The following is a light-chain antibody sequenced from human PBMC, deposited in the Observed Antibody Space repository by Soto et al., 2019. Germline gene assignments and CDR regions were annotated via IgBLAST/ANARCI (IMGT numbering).Light chain of an antibody. J-gene: IGKJ5*01. CDR2: DAS. CDR1: QGVSSY. Sequence: EIVLTQSASTRSWSPGERATLSCRASQGVSSYLAWYQQKPGQSPRLLIYDASNRATGIPARFSGSGHGTDFTLTISSLETEDFAVYYCQQRSNWPITFGQGTRLEIK. V-gene: IGKV3D-11*01. CDR3: QQRSNWPIT.